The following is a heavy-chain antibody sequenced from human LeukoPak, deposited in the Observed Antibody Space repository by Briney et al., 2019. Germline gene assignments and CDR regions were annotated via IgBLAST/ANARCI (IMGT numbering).Heavy chain of an antibody. V-gene: IGHV3-74*01. J-gene: IGHJ4*02. Sequence: GGSLRLSCIASGFTFSGSWMHWVRQVPGKGLEWVSCINSDGSSTAYADSVKGRFTISRDNAKTMLYLQMNSLRADDTAMYYCARAIGLDFDFWGQGTLVTVSS. CDR3: ARAIGLDFDF. CDR1: GFTFSGSW. D-gene: IGHD2/OR15-2a*01. CDR2: INSDGSST.